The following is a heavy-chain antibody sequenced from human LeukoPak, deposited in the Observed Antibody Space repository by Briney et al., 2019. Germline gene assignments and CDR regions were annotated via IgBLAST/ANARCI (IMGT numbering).Heavy chain of an antibody. J-gene: IGHJ5*02. D-gene: IGHD3-9*01. CDR2: ISAYNGNT. CDR1: GYTFTSYG. CDR3: ARGRAYDILTGYYGEFWFDP. V-gene: IGHV1-18*01. Sequence: ASVKVSCKASGYTFTSYGISWVRQAPGQGLEWMGWISAYNGNTNYAQKLQGRVTMTTDTSTSTAYMELSRLRSDDTAVYYCARGRAYDILTGYYGEFWFDPWGQGTLVTVSS.